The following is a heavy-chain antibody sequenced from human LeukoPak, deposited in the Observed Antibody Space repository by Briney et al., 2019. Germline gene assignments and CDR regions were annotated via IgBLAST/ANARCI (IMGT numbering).Heavy chain of an antibody. Sequence: ASVKVSCKASGYTFTSYDIDWVRQATGRGLEWMGWMNPNSGNTGYAQKFQGRVTMTRNTSISTAYMELSSLRSEDTAVYYCARVDLGYYDFWSGYLGWFDPWGQGTLVTVSS. CDR1: GYTFTSYD. CDR3: ARVDLGYYDFWSGYLGWFDP. CDR2: MNPNSGNT. J-gene: IGHJ5*02. D-gene: IGHD3-3*01. V-gene: IGHV1-8*01.